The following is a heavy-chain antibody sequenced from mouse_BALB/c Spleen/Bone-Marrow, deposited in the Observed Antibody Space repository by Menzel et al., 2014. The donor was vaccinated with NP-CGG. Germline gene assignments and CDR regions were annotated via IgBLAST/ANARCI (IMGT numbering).Heavy chain of an antibody. CDR3: ARSGFDY. Sequence: QVQLQQSGSVLVRPGASVKLSCKASGYTFTSSWMHWAKQRPGQGLEWIGEIHPNSGNTNYNEKFKGKATLTVDTSSSTAYVDLSSQTSEDSAVYYCARSGFDYWGQGTTLTVSS. J-gene: IGHJ2*01. D-gene: IGHD3-2*02. CDR2: IHPNSGNT. CDR1: GYTFTSSW. V-gene: IGHV1S130*01.